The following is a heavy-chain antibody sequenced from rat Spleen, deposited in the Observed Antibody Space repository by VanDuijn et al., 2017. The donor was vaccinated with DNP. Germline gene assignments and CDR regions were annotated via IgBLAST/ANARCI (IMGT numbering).Heavy chain of an antibody. CDR1: GYSISSTNR. D-gene: IGHD1-6*01. Sequence: EVQLQESGPGLVKPSQSLSLTCSVTGYSISSTNRWNWIRKFPGNKLEWMGYINSAGSTIYNPSLESRVSITRDTSKNQFFLQVNSVTTEDTATYYCARSGGVHYGLSLDFWGQGVMVTVSS. V-gene: IGHV3-3*01. J-gene: IGHJ2*01. CDR2: INSAGST. CDR3: ARSGGVHYGLSLDF.